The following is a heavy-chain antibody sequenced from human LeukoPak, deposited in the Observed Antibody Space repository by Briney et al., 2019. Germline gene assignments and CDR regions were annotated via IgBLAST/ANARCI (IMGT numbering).Heavy chain of an antibody. Sequence: GGSLRLSCAASGFTFSSYWMHWVRQAPGKGLVWVSRINTDGSSTSYADSVKGRFTISRDNSKNTLYLQMNSLRAEDTAVYYCARDVAVAGYHFDYWGQGTLVTVSS. CDR2: INTDGSST. CDR3: ARDVAVAGYHFDY. D-gene: IGHD6-19*01. J-gene: IGHJ4*02. V-gene: IGHV3-74*01. CDR1: GFTFSSYW.